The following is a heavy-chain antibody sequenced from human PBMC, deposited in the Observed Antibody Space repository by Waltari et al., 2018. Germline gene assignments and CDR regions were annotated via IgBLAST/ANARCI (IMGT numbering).Heavy chain of an antibody. J-gene: IGHJ4*02. CDR2: IIPIFGTA. D-gene: IGHD6-6*01. CDR3: ARRGIAARNFDY. Sequence: QVQLVQSGAEVKKPGSSVKVSCKASGGPFSSFALSWVRQAPGQGLEWMGGIIPIFGTANYAQKFQGRVTMTADESTSTAYMELSSLRSEDTAVYYCARRGIAARNFDYWGQGTLVTVSS. CDR1: GGPFSSFA. V-gene: IGHV1-69*12.